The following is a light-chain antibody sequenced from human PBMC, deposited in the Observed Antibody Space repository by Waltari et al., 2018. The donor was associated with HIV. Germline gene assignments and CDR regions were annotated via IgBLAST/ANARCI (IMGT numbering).Light chain of an antibody. J-gene: IGLJ1*01. CDR1: SSNIGANI. Sequence: QSVLTQPPSASGTPGQRVTISCSGGSSNIGANIVNWYQLLQGRAPRLLIYATNRRPAGVPDLFSCSKSGTSSSLAISGLQSEDEGDYYFATWDNGLNGRHVFGTGTQVTV. CDR2: ATN. V-gene: IGLV1-44*01. CDR3: ATWDNGLNGRHV.